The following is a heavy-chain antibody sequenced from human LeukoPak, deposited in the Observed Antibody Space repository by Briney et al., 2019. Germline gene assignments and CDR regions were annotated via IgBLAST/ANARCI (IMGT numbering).Heavy chain of an antibody. CDR3: ARAPTSAAGDY. J-gene: IGHJ4*02. V-gene: IGHV1-8*02. Sequence: ASVKVSCKASGYTFTSYGISWVRQATGQGLEWMGWMNPNSGNTGYAQKFQGRVTMTRNTSISTAYMELSSLRSEDTAVYYCARAPTSAAGDYWGQGTLVTVSS. CDR1: GYTFTSYG. CDR2: MNPNSGNT. D-gene: IGHD6-13*01.